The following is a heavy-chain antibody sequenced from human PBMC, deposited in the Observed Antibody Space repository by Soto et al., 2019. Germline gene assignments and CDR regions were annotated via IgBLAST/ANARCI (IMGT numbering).Heavy chain of an antibody. Sequence: ASVKVSCTASGYTFTSYGISWVRQAPGQGLEWMGWISAYNGNTNYAQKLQGRVTMTTDTSTSTAYMELRSLRSDDTAVYYCARGSGYDSSGFNDYWGQGTLVTVSS. D-gene: IGHD3-22*01. V-gene: IGHV1-18*01. CDR1: GYTFTSYG. J-gene: IGHJ4*02. CDR2: ISAYNGNT. CDR3: ARGSGYDSSGFNDY.